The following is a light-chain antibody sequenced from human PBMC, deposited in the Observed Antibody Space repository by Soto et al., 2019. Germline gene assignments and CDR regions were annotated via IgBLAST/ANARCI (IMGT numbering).Light chain of an antibody. CDR1: QGISSF. Sequence: AIQLTQSPSSLSASVGDSVTITCRASQGISSFLAWYQQKPGKAPKLLISDASNLETGVPSRFSGSGSGTDFTLTIGSLQPEDFATYYCQHYNSYSEAFGQGTKVDIK. CDR2: DAS. V-gene: IGKV1-13*02. CDR3: QHYNSYSEA. J-gene: IGKJ1*01.